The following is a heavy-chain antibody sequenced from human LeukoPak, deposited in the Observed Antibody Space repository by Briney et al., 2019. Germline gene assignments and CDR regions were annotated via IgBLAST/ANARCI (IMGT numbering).Heavy chain of an antibody. J-gene: IGHJ6*02. V-gene: IGHV4-59*01. CDR2: IYYSGST. D-gene: IGHD3-16*02. Sequence: SETLSLTCTVSGGSISSYYWSWIRQPPGKGLEWIGYIYYSGSTNYNPSLKSRVTISVDTPKNQFSLKLSSVTAADTAVYYCARADLLRLGELSSLYYYYGMDVWGQGTTVTVSS. CDR3: ARADLLRLGELSSLYYYYGMDV. CDR1: GGSISSYY.